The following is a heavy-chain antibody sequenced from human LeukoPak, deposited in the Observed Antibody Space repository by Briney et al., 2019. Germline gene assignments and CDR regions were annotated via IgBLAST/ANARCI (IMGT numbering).Heavy chain of an antibody. CDR2: ISSTSSYI. CDR3: ARGQSRYFDWYLGFFDY. J-gene: IGHJ4*02. CDR1: GFTFSSY. D-gene: IGHD3-9*01. V-gene: IGHV3-21*01. Sequence: PGGSLRLSCAASGFTFSSYINWVRQAPGKGLEWVSSISSTSSYIYYADSVKGRFTISRDNAKNSLYLRMNSLRADDTAVYYCARGQSRYFDWYLGFFDYWGQGTLVTVSS.